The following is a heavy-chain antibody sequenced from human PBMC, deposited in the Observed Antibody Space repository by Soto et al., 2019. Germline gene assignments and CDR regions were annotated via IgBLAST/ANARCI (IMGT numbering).Heavy chain of an antibody. V-gene: IGHV4-30-4*01. CDR3: ARDGLYYYDSSGYPSVGMDV. CDR1: GGSISSGDYY. J-gene: IGHJ6*02. CDR2: IYYSGST. Sequence: SSETLSLTCTVSGGSISSGDYYWSWIRQPPGKGLEWIGYIYYSGSTYYNPSLKSRVTISVDTSKNQFSLKLSSVTAADTAVYYCARDGLYYYDSSGYPSVGMDVWGQGTTVTVSS. D-gene: IGHD3-22*01.